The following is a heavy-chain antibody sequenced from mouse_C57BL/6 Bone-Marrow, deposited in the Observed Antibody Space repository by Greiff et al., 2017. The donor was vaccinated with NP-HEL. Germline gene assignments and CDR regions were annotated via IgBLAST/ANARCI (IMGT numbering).Heavy chain of an antibody. CDR1: GYTFTSYW. D-gene: IGHD1-1*01. Sequence: VKLQQSGAELVMPGASVKLSCKASGYTFTSYWMHWVKQRPGQGLEWIGEIDPSDSYTNYNQKFKGKSTLTVDKSSSTAYMQLSSLTSEDSAVYYCARRRTTVVVDYWGQGTTLTVSS. J-gene: IGHJ2*01. CDR3: ARRRTTVVVDY. CDR2: IDPSDSYT. V-gene: IGHV1-69*01.